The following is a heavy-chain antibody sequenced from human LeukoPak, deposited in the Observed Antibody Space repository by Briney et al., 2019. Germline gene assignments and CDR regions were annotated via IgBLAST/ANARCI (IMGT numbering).Heavy chain of an antibody. CDR3: ARSGPRRGGYNADY. CDR2: ISYTGST. CDR1: GXSISSYY. Sequence: SSETLSLTCTVSGXSISSYYWTWIRQPPGKGLEWIGYISYTGSTYYNPSLNSRVTLSIDTSKNQFSLKLSSVTPADTAVYYCARSGPRRGGYNADYWGQGTLVTVSS. D-gene: IGHD5-24*01. V-gene: IGHV4-59*01. J-gene: IGHJ4*02.